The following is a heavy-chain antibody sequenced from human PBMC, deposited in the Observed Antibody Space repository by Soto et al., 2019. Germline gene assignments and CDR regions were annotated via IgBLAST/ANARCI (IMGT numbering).Heavy chain of an antibody. V-gene: IGHV4-30-2*01. Sequence: SETLSLTCTVSNGSISSGGYSWSWIRQTPGKGLEWIGYIYPTGKTYYNPSLKNRATLSIDTSQIQFSVQLAYVSAADTAVYYCVIAPQGPAPRRGVWGHGTTVTVSS. CDR2: IYPTGKT. CDR1: NGSISSGGYS. CDR3: VIAPQGPAPRRGV. J-gene: IGHJ6*02.